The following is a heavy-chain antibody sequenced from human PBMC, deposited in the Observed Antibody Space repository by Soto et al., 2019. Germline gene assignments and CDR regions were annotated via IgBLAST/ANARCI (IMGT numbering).Heavy chain of an antibody. V-gene: IGHV4-30-4*01. J-gene: IGHJ5*02. D-gene: IGHD3-9*01. Sequence: SETLSLTCTVSGGSISSGDYYWSWIRRPPGKGLEWIGYIYYSGSTYYNPSLKSRVTISVDTSKNQFSLKLSSVTAADTAVYYCARELLRYFDWLPSNWFDPWGQGTLVTVSS. CDR3: ARELLRYFDWLPSNWFDP. CDR2: IYYSGST. CDR1: GGSISSGDYY.